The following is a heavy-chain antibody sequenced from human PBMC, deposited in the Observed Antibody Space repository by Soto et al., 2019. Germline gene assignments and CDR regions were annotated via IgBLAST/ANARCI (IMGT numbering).Heavy chain of an antibody. CDR1: GYTFTSYF. CDR3: ALPTVTTKNYFDY. J-gene: IGHJ4*02. CDR2: INPSGGST. V-gene: IGHV1-46*03. D-gene: IGHD4-17*01. Sequence: APVKVSCKASGYTFTSYFMHWVRHAPGQGLEWMGIINPSGGSTSYAQKFQGRVTMTRDTSTSTVYMELSSLRSEDTAVYYCALPTVTTKNYFDYWGQGTLVTVSS.